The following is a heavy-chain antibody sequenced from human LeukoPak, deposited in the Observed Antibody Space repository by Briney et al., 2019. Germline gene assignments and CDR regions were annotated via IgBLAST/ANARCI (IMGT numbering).Heavy chain of an antibody. CDR3: LVITFGGVIVGYDAFDI. D-gene: IGHD3-16*02. CDR1: GYTFTGYF. CDR2: INPNSGDT. Sequence: GASVKVSCKASGYTFTGYFLHWVRRAPGQGFEWMGWINPNSGDTYYTQSFQGRVTMTRDTSISTAYMELSSLRSDDTAVYYCLVITFGGVIVGYDAFDIWGQGTMVTVSS. V-gene: IGHV1-2*02. J-gene: IGHJ3*02.